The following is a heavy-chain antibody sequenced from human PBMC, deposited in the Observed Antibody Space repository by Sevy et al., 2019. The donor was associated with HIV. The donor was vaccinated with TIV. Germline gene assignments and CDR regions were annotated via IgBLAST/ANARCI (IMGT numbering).Heavy chain of an antibody. V-gene: IGHV3-11*01. D-gene: IGHD4-17*01. Sequence: GGSLRLSCAASAFTFSDYYMSWIRQAPGKGLQWISYISASGDTIYYSDSVKGRFTISRDNAKNSLYLQMNSLRAEDTAVYYCTRDHVKDGDLGDYYYYAMDVWGQGTTVTVSS. CDR3: TRDHVKDGDLGDYYYYAMDV. J-gene: IGHJ6*02. CDR2: ISASGDTI. CDR1: AFTFSDYY.